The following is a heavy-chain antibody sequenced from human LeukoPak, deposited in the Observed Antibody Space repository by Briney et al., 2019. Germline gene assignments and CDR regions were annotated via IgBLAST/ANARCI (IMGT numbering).Heavy chain of an antibody. CDR1: GYTFTSYD. J-gene: IGHJ4*02. CDR3: ARGLPWKAGTDYYGSGSYSASHY. V-gene: IGHV1-8*01. Sequence: GVSVKVSCKASGYTFTSYDINWVRQATGQGLEWMGWMNPNSGNTGYAQKFQGRVTMTRNTSISTAYMELSSLRSEDTAVYYCARGLPWKAGTDYYGSGSYSASHYWGQGTLVTVSS. CDR2: MNPNSGNT. D-gene: IGHD3-10*01.